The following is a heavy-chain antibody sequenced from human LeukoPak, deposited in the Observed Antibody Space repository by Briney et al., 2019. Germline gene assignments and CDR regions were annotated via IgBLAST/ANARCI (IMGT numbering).Heavy chain of an antibody. CDR2: ISGGGVST. J-gene: IGHJ6*02. Sequence: GGSLRLSCVASGFVFSSYAMSWVRQAPGKGLEWVSAISGGGVSTYYADSVKGRFTISRDNSKNTLFLQMNSLRAEDTALYYCAKVPQWLVRGDYYYGMDVWGQGTMVTVSS. CDR1: GFVFSSYA. CDR3: AKVPQWLVRGDYYYGMDV. V-gene: IGHV3-23*01. D-gene: IGHD6-19*01.